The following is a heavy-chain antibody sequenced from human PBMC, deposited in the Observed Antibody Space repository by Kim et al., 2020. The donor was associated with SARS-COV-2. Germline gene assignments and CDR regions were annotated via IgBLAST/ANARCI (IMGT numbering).Heavy chain of an antibody. CDR3: ARDPLLWFGETEDV. CDR2: ISSSGSTI. D-gene: IGHD3-10*01. CDR1: GFTFSSYE. J-gene: IGHJ6*02. V-gene: IGHV3-48*03. Sequence: GGSLRLSCAASGFTFSSYEMNWVRQAPGKGLEWVSYISSSGSTIYYADSVKGRFTISRDNAKNSLYLQMNSLRAEDTAVYYCARDPLLWFGETEDVWGQGTTVTVSS.